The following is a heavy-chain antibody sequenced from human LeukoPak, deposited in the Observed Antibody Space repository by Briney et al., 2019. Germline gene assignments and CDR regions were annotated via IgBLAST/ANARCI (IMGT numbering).Heavy chain of an antibody. CDR3: ARGAVLGGWAWGYLSSLIDY. V-gene: IGHV1-8*01. CDR1: GYTFTSYD. J-gene: IGHJ4*02. CDR2: LNSNSGHT. Sequence: ASVKVSCKASGYTFTSYDINWVRQATGQGLEWMGWLNSNSGHTGIPQRFQGRVTMTRNTSISTAYMELSSLRSDDTAVYYCARGAVLGGWAWGYLSSLIDYWGQGTLVTVSS. D-gene: IGHD2-15*01.